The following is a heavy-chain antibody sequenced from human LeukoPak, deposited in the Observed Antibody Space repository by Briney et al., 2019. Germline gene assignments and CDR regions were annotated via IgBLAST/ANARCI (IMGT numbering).Heavy chain of an antibody. CDR1: GGSISSSSYY. D-gene: IGHD3-10*01. CDR3: ARRVKLRTYYSEGHLDY. CDR2: TYYSGST. V-gene: IGHV4-39*01. Sequence: SETLSLTCTVSGGSISSSSYYWGWFRQPPGKGLEWMGSTYYSGSTYYNPSLKSRVTISVDTSKNQFSLKLSSVTAADTAVYYCARRVKLRTYYSEGHLDYWGQGTLVTVSS. J-gene: IGHJ4*02.